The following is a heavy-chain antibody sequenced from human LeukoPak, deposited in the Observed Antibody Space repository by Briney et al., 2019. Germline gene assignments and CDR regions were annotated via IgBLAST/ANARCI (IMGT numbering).Heavy chain of an antibody. D-gene: IGHD6-13*01. CDR2: ISWNSGSI. J-gene: IGHJ4*02. V-gene: IGHV3-9*01. Sequence: GRSLRLSCAASGFTFDDYAMHWVRQAPGKGLEWVSGISWNSGSIGYADSVKGRFTISRDNAKNSLYLQMNSPRAEDTALYYCATATSSSSWYRYWGQGTLVTVSS. CDR3: ATATSSSSWYRY. CDR1: GFTFDDYA.